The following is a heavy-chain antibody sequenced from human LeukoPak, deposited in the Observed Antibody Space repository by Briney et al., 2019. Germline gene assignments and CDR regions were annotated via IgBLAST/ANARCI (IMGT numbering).Heavy chain of an antibody. V-gene: IGHV4-59*01. Sequence: PSETLSLTCTVSGGSISSYYWSWIRQPPGKGLEWIGYIYYSGSTNYNPSLKSRVTISVDTSKNQFSLKLSSVTAADTAVYYCARGVHSSADFDYWGQGTLVTVSS. CDR1: GGSISSYY. CDR3: ARGVHSSADFDY. D-gene: IGHD6-25*01. CDR2: IYYSGST. J-gene: IGHJ4*02.